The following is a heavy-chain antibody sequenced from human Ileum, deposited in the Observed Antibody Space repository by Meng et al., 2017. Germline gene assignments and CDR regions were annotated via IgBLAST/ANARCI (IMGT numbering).Heavy chain of an antibody. CDR3: AVGPASEWFFDS. CDR2: INRGGAT. J-gene: IGHJ4*02. D-gene: IGHD3-3*01. V-gene: IGHV4-34*01. CDR1: GGSSSGDY. Sequence: QVPLQQGGPGLLKPPETLSPTCAVDGGSSSGDYWSWLRKTPGKGLEWIGEINRGGATNYSPSLRSRATISIDTSKNQFSLNLTSVTAADTAVYYCAVGPASEWFFDSWGQGSLVTVSS.